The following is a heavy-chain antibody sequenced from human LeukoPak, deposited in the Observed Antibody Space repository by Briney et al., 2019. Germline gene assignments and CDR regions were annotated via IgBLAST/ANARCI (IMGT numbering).Heavy chain of an antibody. CDR2: IIPIFGTA. Sequence: ASVKVSCKASGGTFSRYATSWVRQAPGQGLEWMGGIIPIFGTANYAQKFQGRVTITADESTSAAYMELSSLRSEDTAVYYCARERVQGIAVAGTFGDTFDIWGQGTMVTVSS. CDR1: GGTFSRYA. V-gene: IGHV1-69*13. J-gene: IGHJ3*02. CDR3: ARERVQGIAVAGTFGDTFDI. D-gene: IGHD6-19*01.